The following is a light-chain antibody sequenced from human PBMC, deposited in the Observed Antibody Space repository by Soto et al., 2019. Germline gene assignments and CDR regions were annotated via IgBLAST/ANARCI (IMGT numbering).Light chain of an antibody. CDR3: MQALQTPWT. CDR2: LGS. Sequence: DIVMTQSPLSLPVTPGEPASISCRSSQSLLHSKGYNYLDWYLQKPGQSPQLLIFLGSNRASGVPDRFSVSGSGTDFTLKISTVEAEDVGVYYCMQALQTPWTFGQGTKVEIK. J-gene: IGKJ1*01. V-gene: IGKV2-28*01. CDR1: QSLLHSKGYNY.